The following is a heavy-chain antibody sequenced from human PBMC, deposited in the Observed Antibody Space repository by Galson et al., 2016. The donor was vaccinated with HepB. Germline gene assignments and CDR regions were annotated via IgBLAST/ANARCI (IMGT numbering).Heavy chain of an antibody. V-gene: IGHV4-59*08. CDR3: ARLVGEEDY. CDR2: MVDSGST. CDR1: GASISSYY. Sequence: TLSLTCTVSGASISSYYWSWIWQPPGKGLEWIAYMVDSGSTNYNPSLKSRVTISVDTSKNQLSLRLTSVTAADTAVYYCARLVGEEDYWGQGTLVTVSS. J-gene: IGHJ4*02. D-gene: IGHD3-10*01.